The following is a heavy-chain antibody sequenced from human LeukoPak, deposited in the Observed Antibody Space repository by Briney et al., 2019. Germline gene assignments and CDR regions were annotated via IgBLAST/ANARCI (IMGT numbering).Heavy chain of an antibody. CDR1: GGSISSYY. J-gene: IGHJ5*02. CDR3: ARHAEMATISGDWFDP. V-gene: IGHV4-59*08. CDR2: IYYSGST. Sequence: SETLSLTCTVSGGSISSYYWSWIRQPPGKGLEWIGYIYYSGSTNYNPSLKSRVTISVDTSKNQFSLKLSSVTAADTAVYYCARHAEMATISGDWFDPRGQGTLVTVYS. D-gene: IGHD5-24*01.